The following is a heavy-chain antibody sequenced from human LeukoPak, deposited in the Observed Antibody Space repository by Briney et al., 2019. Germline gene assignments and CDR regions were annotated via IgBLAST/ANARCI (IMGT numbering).Heavy chain of an antibody. CDR2: ISSSSSTI. Sequence: PGRSLRLSCAASGFTFSSYGMHWVRQAPGKGLEWVSYISSSSSTIYYADSVKGRFTISRDNAKNSLYLQMNSLRAEDTAVYYCARAENTIFGYNWFDPWGQGTLVTVSS. V-gene: IGHV3-48*01. D-gene: IGHD3-3*01. J-gene: IGHJ5*02. CDR3: ARAENTIFGYNWFDP. CDR1: GFTFSSYG.